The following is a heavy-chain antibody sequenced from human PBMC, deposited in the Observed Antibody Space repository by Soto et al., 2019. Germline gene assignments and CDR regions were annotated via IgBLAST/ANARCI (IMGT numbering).Heavy chain of an antibody. D-gene: IGHD2-15*01. Sequence: EVQLLESGGGLVQPGGSLRLSCAASGFTFSSYAMSWVRQAPGKGLEWVSTISGGGDDTNYADSVKGHFTISRDNTKNTLYLQMNSLRTEDTAIYYCAKKGLGYIKAFCSGSGCHYAFDIWGQGTMVTVSS. CDR1: GFTFSSYA. J-gene: IGHJ3*02. CDR3: AKKGLGYIKAFCSGSGCHYAFDI. CDR2: ISGGGDDT. V-gene: IGHV3-23*01.